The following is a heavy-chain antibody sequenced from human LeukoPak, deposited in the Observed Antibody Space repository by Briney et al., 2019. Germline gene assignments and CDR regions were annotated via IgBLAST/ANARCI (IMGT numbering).Heavy chain of an antibody. CDR3: ARGDSGYYSYYYMDV. CDR1: GYTFTGYY. D-gene: IGHD1-26*01. V-gene: IGHV1-2*02. J-gene: IGHJ6*03. Sequence: ASVKVSCKASGYTFTGYYMLWVRQAPGQGLEWMGWINPNSGGTNYAQKFQGRVTMTRDTSISTAYVELSRLRSDDTAVYYCARGDSGYYSYYYMDVWGKGTTVTVSS. CDR2: INPNSGGT.